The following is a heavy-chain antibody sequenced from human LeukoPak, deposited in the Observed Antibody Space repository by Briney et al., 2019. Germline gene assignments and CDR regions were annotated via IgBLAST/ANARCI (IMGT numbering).Heavy chain of an antibody. CDR3: AEGLISSATYFSYFDY. Sequence: GGSLRLSCAASGFTFSSYGMSWVRQAPGKGLEWVSAISAGGDLANYADSVKGRFTISRDSSKNMLYVQMNSLRAEDTAVYYCAEGLISSATYFSYFDYWGQGTLVTVSS. CDR1: GFTFSSYG. V-gene: IGHV3-23*01. J-gene: IGHJ4*02. CDR2: ISAGGDLA. D-gene: IGHD1-26*01.